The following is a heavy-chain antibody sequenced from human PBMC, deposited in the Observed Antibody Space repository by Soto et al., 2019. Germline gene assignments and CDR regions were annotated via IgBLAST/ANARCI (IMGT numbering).Heavy chain of an antibody. J-gene: IGHJ4*02. CDR2: IKDGGVT. V-gene: IGHV4-34*01. CDR1: GGSLTGYY. D-gene: IGHD5-12*01. CDR3: ARGQEGIVATH. Sequence: QVHLQQWGAGLLKPSETLSLTCAVNGGSLTGYYWSWIRQPPGKGLEWIGEIKDGGVTNYSPSLKCRVTTSADTSKNQFSLKLNSVTAADTAVYYCARGQEGIVATHWDQGTLVTVSS.